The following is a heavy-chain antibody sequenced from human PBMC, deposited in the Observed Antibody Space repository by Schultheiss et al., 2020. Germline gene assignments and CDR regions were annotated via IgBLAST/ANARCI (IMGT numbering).Heavy chain of an antibody. CDR3: ARTVTNSHFES. D-gene: IGHD4-17*01. Sequence: LRLSCTVSGGSISSGGYYWSWIRQHPGKGLEWIGYIYYSGSTYYNPSLKSRVTISVDTSKNQFSLKLSSVTAADTAVYYCARTVTNSHFESWGQGTLVTVSS. V-gene: IGHV4-31*03. CDR2: IYYSGST. CDR1: GGSISSGGYY. J-gene: IGHJ4*02.